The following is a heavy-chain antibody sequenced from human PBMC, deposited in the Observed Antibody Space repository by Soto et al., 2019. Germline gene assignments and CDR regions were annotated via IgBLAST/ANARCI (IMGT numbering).Heavy chain of an antibody. CDR2: IYYSGST. J-gene: IGHJ6*02. D-gene: IGHD1-7*01. Sequence: QVQLQESGPGLVKPSETLSLTCTVSGGSISSYYWSWIRQPPGKGLEWIGYIYYSGSTNYNPSLKSRVTISVDTSKNQFSLKLSSVTAADTAVYYCARVDWNYFPYGMDVWGQGTTVTVSS. CDR3: ARVDWNYFPYGMDV. V-gene: IGHV4-59*01. CDR1: GGSISSYY.